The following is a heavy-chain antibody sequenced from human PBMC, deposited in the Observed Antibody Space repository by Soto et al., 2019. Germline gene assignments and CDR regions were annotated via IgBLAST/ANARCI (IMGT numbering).Heavy chain of an antibody. D-gene: IGHD3-22*01. CDR3: AKGYDSSGYYHFDY. CDR1: GFTFSSYG. CDR2: ISYDGSNK. Sequence: SLRLSCAASGFTFSSYGMHWVRQAPGKGLEWVAVISYDGSNKYYADSVKGRFTISRDNSKNTLYLQMNSLRAEDTAVYYCAKGYDSSGYYHFDYWGQG. J-gene: IGHJ4*02. V-gene: IGHV3-30*18.